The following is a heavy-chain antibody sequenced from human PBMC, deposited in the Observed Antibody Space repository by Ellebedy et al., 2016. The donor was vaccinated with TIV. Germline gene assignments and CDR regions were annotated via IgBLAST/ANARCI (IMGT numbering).Heavy chain of an antibody. CDR1: GYTFTGYY. Sequence: SVKVSXXASGYTFTGYYMHWVRQAPGQGLEWMGGIIPIFGTANYAQKFQGRVTITADKSTSTAYMELSSLRSEDTAVYYCARATAVADFDYWGQGTLVTVSS. CDR3: ARATAVADFDY. V-gene: IGHV1-69*06. J-gene: IGHJ4*02. CDR2: IIPIFGTA. D-gene: IGHD6-19*01.